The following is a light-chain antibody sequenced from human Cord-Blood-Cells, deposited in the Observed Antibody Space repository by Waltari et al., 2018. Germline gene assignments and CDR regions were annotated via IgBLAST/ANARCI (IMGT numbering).Light chain of an antibody. V-gene: IGLV3-1*01. Sequence: SYELPPPPSVSVSPGQTPSLTCPGANWGHHYACRYQQKPGQSPVLVIYQDSKRPSGIPERFSGSNSGNTATLTISGTQAMDEADYYCQAWDSSTVVFGGGTKLTVL. CDR2: QDS. J-gene: IGLJ2*01. CDR3: QAWDSSTVV. CDR1: NWGHHY.